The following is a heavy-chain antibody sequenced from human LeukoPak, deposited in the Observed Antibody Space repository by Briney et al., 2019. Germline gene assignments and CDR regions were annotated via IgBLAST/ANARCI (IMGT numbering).Heavy chain of an antibody. CDR3: ARDPGVVGAATGRLDY. Sequence: GGSLRLSCAASGFTFSSYAMSWVRQAPGKGLEWVSAISGSGGSTYYADSVKGRFTISRDNSKNTLYLQMNSQRSEDSAIYYCARDPGVVGAATGRLDYWGQGTLVTVSS. CDR2: ISGSGGST. V-gene: IGHV3-23*01. J-gene: IGHJ4*02. CDR1: GFTFSSYA. D-gene: IGHD1-26*01.